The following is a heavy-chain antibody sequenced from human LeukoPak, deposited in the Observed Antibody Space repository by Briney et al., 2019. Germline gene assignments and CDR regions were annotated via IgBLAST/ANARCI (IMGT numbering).Heavy chain of an antibody. CDR1: GFTFSSYS. V-gene: IGHV3-21*01. J-gene: IGHJ5*02. D-gene: IGHD2-15*01. Sequence: GSLRLSCAASGFTFSSYSMNWVRQAPGKGLEWVSSISSSSSYIYYADSVKGRFTISRDNAKNSLYLQMNSLRAEDTAVYYCARDWVVVAATRNWFDPWGQGTLVTVSS. CDR3: ARDWVVVAATRNWFDP. CDR2: ISSSSSYI.